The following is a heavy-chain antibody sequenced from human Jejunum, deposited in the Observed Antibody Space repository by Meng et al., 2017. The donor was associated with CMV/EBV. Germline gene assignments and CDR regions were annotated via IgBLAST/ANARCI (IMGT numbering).Heavy chain of an antibody. CDR3: AKGGGGTGHYYGLDV. V-gene: IGHV3-33*06. Sequence: FPFSNYGMDWVRQAPGKGLEWVAVIWYDGNNKYYADSVKGRFTISRDNSKNTLYLEMSGLRAEDTAVYYCAKGGGGTGHYYGLDVWGQGTTVTVSS. J-gene: IGHJ6*02. CDR2: IWYDGNNK. D-gene: IGHD1-1*01. CDR1: FPFSNYG.